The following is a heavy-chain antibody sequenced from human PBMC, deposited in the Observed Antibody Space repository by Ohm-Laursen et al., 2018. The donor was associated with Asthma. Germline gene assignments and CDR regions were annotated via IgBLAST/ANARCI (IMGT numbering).Heavy chain of an antibody. J-gene: IGHJ5*02. Sequence: SVKVSCNASGGTFSSYSISWVRQAPGQGLEWMGGIIPIFGTANYTQKFQGRVTITADESTSTAYMELSSLTSEDTAMYYCARVVHSGGYGDCLVYHWFDPWGQGTLVTVSS. CDR2: IIPIFGTA. V-gene: IGHV1-69*13. D-gene: IGHD2-21*02. CDR1: GGTFSSYS. CDR3: ARVVHSGGYGDCLVYHWFDP.